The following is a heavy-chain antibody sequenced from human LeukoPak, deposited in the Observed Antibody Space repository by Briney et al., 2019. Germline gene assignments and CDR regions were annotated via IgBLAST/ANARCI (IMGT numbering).Heavy chain of an antibody. J-gene: IGHJ3*02. CDR3: AREGGPVTTLLDDAFDI. CDR2: IKRGGREK. D-gene: IGHD4-17*01. CDR1: GFTFSSYW. V-gene: IGHV3-7*01. Sequence: PGGSLSLSCAASGFTFSSYWMSSVRQAPGKGLGWVANIKRGGREKYDVDSVKGRFTISRENAQNSLYLQMNSLRAEDTAVYYCAREGGPVTTLLDDAFDIWGQGTMVTVSS.